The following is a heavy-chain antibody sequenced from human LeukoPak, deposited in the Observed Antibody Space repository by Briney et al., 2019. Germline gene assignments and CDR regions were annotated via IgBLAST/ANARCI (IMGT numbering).Heavy chain of an antibody. J-gene: IGHJ4*02. CDR1: GGSFSGYY. Sequence: PSETLSLTCAVYGGSFSGYYWSWIRQPPGKGLEWIGEINHSGSTNYNPSLKSRVTISVDTSKNQFSLKLSSATAADTAVYYCARGGGGYAYWGQGTLVTVSS. V-gene: IGHV4-34*01. CDR2: INHSGST. CDR3: ARGGGGYAY. D-gene: IGHD5-12*01.